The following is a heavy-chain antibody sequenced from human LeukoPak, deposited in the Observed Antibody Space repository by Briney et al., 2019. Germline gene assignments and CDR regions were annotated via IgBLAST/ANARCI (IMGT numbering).Heavy chain of an antibody. CDR1: GVSVSSNSAA. J-gene: IGHJ5*02. D-gene: IGHD3-10*01. V-gene: IGHV6-1*01. CDR3: ARGITMVRGGNQYNWFDP. CDR2: TYYRSKWYN. Sequence: SQTLSLTCAISGVSVSSNSAAWNWIGHSPSRGLEWLGRTYYRSKWYNDSAVSVKSRITINPDTSKNQFSLQLNSVTPEDTAVHYCARGITMVRGGNQYNWFDPWGQGTLVTVSS.